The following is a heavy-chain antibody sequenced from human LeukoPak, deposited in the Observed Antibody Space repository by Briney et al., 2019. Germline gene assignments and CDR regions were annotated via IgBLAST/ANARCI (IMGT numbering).Heavy chain of an antibody. CDR3: AKDYGSTSCLD. V-gene: IGHV3-30*18. CDR2: ISYDGSNK. D-gene: IGHD2-2*01. J-gene: IGHJ4*02. Sequence: GRYLRLSCAASGFTFSSYGMHWVRQAPGKGLEWVAVISYDGSNKYYADSVKGRFTISRDNSKNTLYLQMNSLRAEDTAVYYCAKDYGSTSCLDWGQGTLVTVSS. CDR1: GFTFSSYG.